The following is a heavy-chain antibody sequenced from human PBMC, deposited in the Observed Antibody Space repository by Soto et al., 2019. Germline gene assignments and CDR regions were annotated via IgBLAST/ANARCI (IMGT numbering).Heavy chain of an antibody. Sequence: ASVKVSCKASGYTFTGYYMHWVRQAPGQGLEWMGWINPNSGGTNYAQKFQGWVTMTRDTSTSTAYMELRRLRSDDTAVYYCASQQLVRSYYYYGMDVWGQATTVTVSS. CDR1: GYTFTGYY. CDR3: ASQQLVRSYYYYGMDV. CDR2: INPNSGGT. V-gene: IGHV1-2*04. D-gene: IGHD6-13*01. J-gene: IGHJ6*02.